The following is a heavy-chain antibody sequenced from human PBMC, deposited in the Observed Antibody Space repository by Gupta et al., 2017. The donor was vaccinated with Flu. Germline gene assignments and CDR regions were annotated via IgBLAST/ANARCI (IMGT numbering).Heavy chain of an antibody. V-gene: IGHV3-64*01. CDR3: ARGSLLLRFLEIGAGFDY. J-gene: IGHJ4*02. Sequence: EVQLVESGGGLVQPGGSLRLSCAVSGFSFSNYAMYWVRQAPGKGLEYVSAISSNGDSTYYANSVKGRFTISRDNSKNTLYLQMGSLRVEDVAVYYCARGSLLLRFLEIGAGFDYWGQGTLVTVSS. CDR1: GFSFSNYA. CDR2: ISSNGDST. D-gene: IGHD3-3*01.